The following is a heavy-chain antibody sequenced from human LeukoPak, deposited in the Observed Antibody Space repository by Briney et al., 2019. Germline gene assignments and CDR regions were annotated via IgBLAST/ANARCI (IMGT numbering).Heavy chain of an antibody. CDR1: GGSVSSGSYY. J-gene: IGHJ4*02. Sequence: SETLSLTCTVSGGSVSSGSYYWSWIRQPPGKGLEWIGYIYYSGSTNYNPSLKSRVTISVDTSKNQFSLKLSSVTAADTAVYYCARGGSYYYDSSGYYSWGQGTLVTVSS. CDR3: ARGGSYYYDSSGYYS. D-gene: IGHD3-22*01. CDR2: IYYSGST. V-gene: IGHV4-61*01.